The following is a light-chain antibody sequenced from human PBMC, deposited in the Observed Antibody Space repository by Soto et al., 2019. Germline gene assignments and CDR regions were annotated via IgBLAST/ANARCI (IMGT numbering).Light chain of an antibody. Sequence: QSVLTQPASVSGSPGQSITISCTGTSSDVGGYNFVSWHQQHPGKAPKLLIYDISNRPSGVSGRFSASKSGNTASLTISGLRAEDEADYYCISYTTSNTYVFGTGTKLTVL. J-gene: IGLJ1*01. CDR3: ISYTTSNTYV. CDR2: DIS. V-gene: IGLV2-14*01. CDR1: SSDVGGYNF.